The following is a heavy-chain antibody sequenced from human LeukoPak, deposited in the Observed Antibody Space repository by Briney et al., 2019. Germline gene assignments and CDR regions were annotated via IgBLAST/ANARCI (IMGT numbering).Heavy chain of an antibody. D-gene: IGHD6-19*01. CDR1: GDSISSSSYY. J-gene: IGHJ4*02. Sequence: SETLSLTCTVSGDSISSSSYYWGWIRQPPGKGLEWIGSIYYSGSTYYNPSLKSRVTISVDTSKNQFSLKLSSVTAADTAVYYCASHPSYSSGWYSLWGQGTLVTVSS. CDR2: IYYSGST. CDR3: ASHPSYSSGWYSL. V-gene: IGHV4-39*01.